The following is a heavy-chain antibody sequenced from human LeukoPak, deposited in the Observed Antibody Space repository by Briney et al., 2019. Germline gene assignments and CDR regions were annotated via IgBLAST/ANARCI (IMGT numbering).Heavy chain of an antibody. Sequence: PGGSLRLSCAASGFTFSSYALSWVRQAPGKGLEWVSGITGSGGSTYYADSVKGRFTISRDNSKNTLYLQMNSLRAEGTALYYCARQAVAGRIDYWGQGTLVTVSS. CDR1: GFTFSSYA. CDR2: ITGSGGST. J-gene: IGHJ4*02. CDR3: ARQAVAGRIDY. V-gene: IGHV3-23*01. D-gene: IGHD6-19*01.